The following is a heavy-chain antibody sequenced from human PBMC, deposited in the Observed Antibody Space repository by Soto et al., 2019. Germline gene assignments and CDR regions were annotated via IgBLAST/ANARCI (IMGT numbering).Heavy chain of an antibody. V-gene: IGHV4-59*08. CDR3: ARHVSYCSGGSCYLDYYYYMDV. D-gene: IGHD2-15*01. CDR2: IYYSGST. CDR1: GGSISSYY. Sequence: SETLSLTCTVSGGSISSYYWSWIRQPPGKGLEWIGYIYYSGSTNYNPSLKSRVTISVDTSKNQFSLKLSSVTAADTAVYYCARHVSYCSGGSCYLDYYYYMDVWGKGTTVTVSS. J-gene: IGHJ6*03.